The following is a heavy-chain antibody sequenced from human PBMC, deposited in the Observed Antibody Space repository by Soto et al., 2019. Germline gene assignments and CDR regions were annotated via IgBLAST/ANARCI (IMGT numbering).Heavy chain of an antibody. J-gene: IGHJ4*02. CDR2: ISYDGSNK. V-gene: IGHV3-30*18. CDR3: AKDAGYAGQWLVLYYFDY. D-gene: IGHD6-19*01. Sequence: GGSLRLSCAASGFTFSNYGMHWVRQAPGKGLEWVAVISYDGSNKYYADSVKGRFTISRDNSKNTLYLQMNSLRAEDTAVYYCAKDAGYAGQWLVLYYFDYWGQGTLVTVSS. CDR1: GFTFSNYG.